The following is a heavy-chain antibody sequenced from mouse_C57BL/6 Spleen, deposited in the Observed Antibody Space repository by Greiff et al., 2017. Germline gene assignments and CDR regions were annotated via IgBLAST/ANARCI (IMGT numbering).Heavy chain of an antibody. J-gene: IGHJ4*01. D-gene: IGHD2-3*01. CDR3: EGDEDYDAYYTHAMDY. CDR1: GYTFTEYT. V-gene: IGHV1-62-2*01. Sequence: QVQLQQSGAELVKPGASVKLSCKASGYTFTEYTIHWVKQRPGQGLEWIGWFYPGSGSTKYNEKFKDKATLTADKSSSTVYMELRRLTSEDSAVNSCEGDEDYDAYYTHAMDYWGQGTSVTVSS. CDR2: FYPGSGST.